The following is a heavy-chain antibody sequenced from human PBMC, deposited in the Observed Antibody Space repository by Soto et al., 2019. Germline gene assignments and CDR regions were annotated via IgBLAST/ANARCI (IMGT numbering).Heavy chain of an antibody. CDR2: ISSSSSYI. Sequence: EVQLVESGGGLVKPGGSLRLSCAASGFTFSSYSMNWVRQAPGKGLEWVSSISSSSSYIYYADSVKGRFTISRDNAKNSLYLQMNSLRAEDTAVYYCARSFRPAYYYYGMDVWGQGTTVTVSS. V-gene: IGHV3-21*01. J-gene: IGHJ6*02. CDR1: GFTFSSYS. CDR3: ARSFRPAYYYYGMDV.